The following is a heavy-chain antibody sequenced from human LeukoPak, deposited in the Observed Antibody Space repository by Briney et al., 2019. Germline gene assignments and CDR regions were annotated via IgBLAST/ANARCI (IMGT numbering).Heavy chain of an antibody. CDR1: GSSINSYY. Sequence: SETLSLTCTVSGSSINSYYWSWIRQPPGKGLEYIGYIYYSGSTNYNPSLKSRVTISVDTSKNQFSLKLSSVTAADTAVYYCARGRLSYFDYWGQGTLVTVSS. J-gene: IGHJ4*02. CDR2: IYYSGST. D-gene: IGHD3-16*02. CDR3: ARGRLSYFDY. V-gene: IGHV4-59*01.